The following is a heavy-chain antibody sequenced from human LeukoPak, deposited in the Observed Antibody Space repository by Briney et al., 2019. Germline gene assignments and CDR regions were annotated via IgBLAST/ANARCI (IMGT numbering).Heavy chain of an antibody. D-gene: IGHD6-19*01. Sequence: ASVKVSCKASGYTFTGYYMHWVRPAPGQGLEWMGWVNPNSGGTNYAQKFQGRVTMTRDTSISTAYMELSRLRSDDTAVYYCARARSSTQWLLISPFDYWGQGTLVTVSS. J-gene: IGHJ4*02. V-gene: IGHV1-2*02. CDR3: ARARSSTQWLLISPFDY. CDR1: GYTFTGYY. CDR2: VNPNSGGT.